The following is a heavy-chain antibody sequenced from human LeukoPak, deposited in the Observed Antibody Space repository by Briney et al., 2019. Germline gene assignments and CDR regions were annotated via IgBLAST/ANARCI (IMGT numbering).Heavy chain of an antibody. CDR1: GFIFSSYS. D-gene: IGHD3-10*01. J-gene: IGHJ4*02. CDR3: ARQLRMGFGELLGGFDY. V-gene: IGHV3-21*01. CDR2: ISSSSSYI. Sequence: GGSLRLSCAASGFIFSSYSMNWLRQAPGKGLDWVSSISSSSSYIYYADSVKGRFTISRDNAKNSLYLQMNSQRAEDTAVYYCARQLRMGFGELLGGFDYWGQGTLVTVSS.